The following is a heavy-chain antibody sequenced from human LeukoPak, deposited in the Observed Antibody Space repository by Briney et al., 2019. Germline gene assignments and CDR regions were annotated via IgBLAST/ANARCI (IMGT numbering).Heavy chain of an antibody. V-gene: IGHV3-30*18. J-gene: IGHJ4*02. CDR3: AKDPRYCRTTSCSPDGYFDY. CDR1: GFAVSSNY. D-gene: IGHD2-2*01. CDR2: ISYDGRDK. Sequence: GGSLRLSCAASGFAVSSNYMSWVRQAPGKGLEWVAIISYDGRDKFYADSVQGRFTISRDTSTNTLYLRMSSLKTEDSATYYCAKDPRYCRTTSCSPDGYFDYWGQGTLVTVSS.